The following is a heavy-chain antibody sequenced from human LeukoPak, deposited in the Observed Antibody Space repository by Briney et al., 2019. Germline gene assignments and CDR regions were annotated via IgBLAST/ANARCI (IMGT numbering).Heavy chain of an antibody. Sequence: DSVKLSCKASGYTFGQYSISWVRQAPGKGFEWMGWVTPSHTTRVYAQEFQGRVTMTADTNTNTVSMELGSLRFDDTAVYFCARDYILPLETDNGDGFAIWGQGTVVTVSS. D-gene: IGHD3-3*02. V-gene: IGHV1-18*01. CDR2: VTPSHTTR. CDR1: GYTFGQYS. J-gene: IGHJ3*02. CDR3: ARDYILPLETDNGDGFAI.